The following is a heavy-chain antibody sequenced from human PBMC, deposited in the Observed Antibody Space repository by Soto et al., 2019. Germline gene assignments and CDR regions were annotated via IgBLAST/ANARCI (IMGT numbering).Heavy chain of an antibody. Sequence: VQLVQSGPEVKKPGSSVKVSCKTSGSTLSSYSISWVRQAPGQGLEWVGRIITFVGKANVAQQFQGRVTITADRSTDTTYMELRRLTSDDTAVYYCPRVTGGHDSGGNYMDVWGTGTTVTVSS. CDR1: GSTLSSYS. CDR3: PRVTGGHDSGGNYMDV. CDR2: IITFVGKA. J-gene: IGHJ6*03. D-gene: IGHD5-12*01. V-gene: IGHV1-69*08.